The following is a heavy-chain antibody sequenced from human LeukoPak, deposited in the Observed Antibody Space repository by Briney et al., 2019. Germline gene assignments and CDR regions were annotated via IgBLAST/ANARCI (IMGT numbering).Heavy chain of an antibody. D-gene: IGHD3-3*01. CDR1: GFTFSSYS. Sequence: GGSLRLSCAASGFTFSSYSMNWVRQAPGKGLEWVSYISSSSSTIYYADSVKGRFTISRDNAKNSLYLQMNSLRDEDTAVYYCARGPPITIFGVASFDYWGQGTLVTVSS. CDR3: ARGPPITIFGVASFDY. CDR2: ISSSSSTI. J-gene: IGHJ4*02. V-gene: IGHV3-48*02.